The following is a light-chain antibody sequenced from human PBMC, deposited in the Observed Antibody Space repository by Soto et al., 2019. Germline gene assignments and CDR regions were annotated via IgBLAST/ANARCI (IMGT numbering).Light chain of an antibody. Sequence: EIVLTQSPATLSLSPGERATLSCRASQSVSIYLAWYQQKPGQAPRLLIYDASNRATGIPARFSGSGSGTDFTLTISSLEPEDFAVYYCQQRSNWPRFTFGQGTKVEIK. CDR2: DAS. V-gene: IGKV3-11*01. CDR1: QSVSIY. J-gene: IGKJ2*01. CDR3: QQRSNWPRFT.